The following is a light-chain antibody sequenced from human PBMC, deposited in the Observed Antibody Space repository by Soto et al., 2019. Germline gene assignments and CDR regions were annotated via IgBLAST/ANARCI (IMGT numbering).Light chain of an antibody. V-gene: IGLV1-44*01. CDR3: ATWDDSLNGSWV. Sequence: QSVLTQPPSASGTPGQRVTISCSGSSSNIGSNTINWYQQLPGMAPKLLIYSNNQRPSGVPDRFSGSKSGTSASLAISGLQSEDEADYYCATWDDSLNGSWVFGGGTKLTVL. CDR2: SNN. CDR1: SSNIGSNT. J-gene: IGLJ3*02.